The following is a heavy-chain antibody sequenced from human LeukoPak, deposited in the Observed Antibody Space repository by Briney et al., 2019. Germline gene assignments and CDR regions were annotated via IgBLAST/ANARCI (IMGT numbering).Heavy chain of an antibody. CDR3: ARTLNHCSGGSCYHFDY. Sequence: ASVKVSCKASGYTFTSYYMHWVRQAPGQGLEWMGIINPSGGSTSYAQKFQGRVTMTRDMSTSTVYMELSSLRSEDTAVYYCARTLNHCSGGSCYHFDYWGQGTLVTVSS. CDR2: INPSGGST. J-gene: IGHJ4*02. D-gene: IGHD2-15*01. CDR1: GYTFTSYY. V-gene: IGHV1-46*01.